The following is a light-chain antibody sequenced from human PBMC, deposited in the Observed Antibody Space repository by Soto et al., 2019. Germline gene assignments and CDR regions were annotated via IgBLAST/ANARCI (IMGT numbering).Light chain of an antibody. CDR3: QQYYSAPFT. CDR1: QSVLYSSNNKNY. Sequence: DIVMTQSPDSLAVSLGERATINCRSSQSVLYSSNNKNYLAWYQQKPGQPPKLLIYCASTRESGVPDRFSGSGSGTDFTLTISSLQAEDVAFYYCQQYYSAPFTFGGGTRVEIK. CDR2: CAS. J-gene: IGKJ4*01. V-gene: IGKV4-1*01.